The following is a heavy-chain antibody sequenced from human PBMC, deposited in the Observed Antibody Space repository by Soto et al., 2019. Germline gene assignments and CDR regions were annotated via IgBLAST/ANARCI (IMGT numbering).Heavy chain of an antibody. CDR3: ARDGEDYYGSGSYYNSGFDY. CDR1: GYTFTSYA. D-gene: IGHD3-10*01. J-gene: IGHJ4*02. Sequence: ASVQVSCKASGYTFTSYAMHCVRQAPGQRLEWMGWINAGNGNTKYSQKFQGRVTITRDTSASTAYMELSSLRSEDTAVYYCARDGEDYYGSGSYYNSGFDYWGQGTLVTVSS. V-gene: IGHV1-3*01. CDR2: INAGNGNT.